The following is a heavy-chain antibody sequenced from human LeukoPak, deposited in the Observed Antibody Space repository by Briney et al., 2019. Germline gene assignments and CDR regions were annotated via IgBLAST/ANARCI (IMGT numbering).Heavy chain of an antibody. J-gene: IGHJ4*02. V-gene: IGHV4-34*01. CDR2: INHSGST. Sequence: PSETLSLTCAVYAGSVSGYDCSWSRQPPGKGREWSGEINHSGSTNYNPSLKSRVNISVDTSRNQFYLKLSSVTAADTAVYYCARGQKNYYGSGMFDYWGQGTLVTVSS. CDR1: AGSVSGYD. D-gene: IGHD3-10*01. CDR3: ARGQKNYYGSGMFDY.